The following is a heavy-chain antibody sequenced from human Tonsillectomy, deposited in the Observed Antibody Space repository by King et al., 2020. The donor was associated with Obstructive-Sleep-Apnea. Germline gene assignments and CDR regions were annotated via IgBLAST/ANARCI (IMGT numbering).Heavy chain of an antibody. Sequence: QLQESGPGLVKPSETLSLTCTVSGYSISSGYYWGWIRQPPGKGLEWIGVIYHRGSTYYNPTLKMRVTISVDTSKNQFSLKLSSVTAADTAVYYCVRRGSTVTRRDYFDYWGQGTLVTVSS. J-gene: IGHJ4*02. CDR3: VRRGSTVTRRDYFDY. CDR1: GYSISSGYY. CDR2: IYHRGST. D-gene: IGHD4-17*01. V-gene: IGHV4-38-2*02.